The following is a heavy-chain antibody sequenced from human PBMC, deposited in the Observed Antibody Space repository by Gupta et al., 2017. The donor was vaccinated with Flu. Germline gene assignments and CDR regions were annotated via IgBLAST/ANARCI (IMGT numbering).Heavy chain of an antibody. Sequence: EVQLVQSGAVVEKPGESLKIACKTYGYSFSSYWIGWVRQMPGKGLEWMGIIYPGDSDTRYSPSFQGQFTISADKSISTAYRQWSSLKASDTAMYYCARQAGGDRYFLLDYWGQGTLVTVSS. CDR2: IYPGDSDT. CDR1: GYSFSSYW. D-gene: IGHD3-22*01. CDR3: ARQAGGDRYFLLDY. V-gene: IGHV5-51*01. J-gene: IGHJ4*02.